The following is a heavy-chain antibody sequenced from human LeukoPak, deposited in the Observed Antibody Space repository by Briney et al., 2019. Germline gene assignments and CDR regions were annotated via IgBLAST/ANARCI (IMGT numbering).Heavy chain of an antibody. CDR2: IRYDGSNK. CDR1: GFTFSSYV. J-gene: IGHJ4*02. D-gene: IGHD6-6*01. CDR3: AKALIAARLISLPGDY. V-gene: IGHV3-30*02. Sequence: GGSLRLSCAASGFTFSSYVMHWVRQAPGKGLEWVAFIRYDGSNKYYADSVKGRFTISRDNSKNTLYLQMNSLRAEDTAVYYCAKALIAARLISLPGDYWGQGTLVTVSS.